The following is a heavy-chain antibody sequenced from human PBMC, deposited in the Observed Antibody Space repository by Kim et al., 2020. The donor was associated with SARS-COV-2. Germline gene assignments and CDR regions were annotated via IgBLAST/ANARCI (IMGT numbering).Heavy chain of an antibody. V-gene: IGHV3-15*01. Sequence: TTDYAAPVKGRFTISRDDSKNTLYLQMNSLKTEDTAVYYCTTDSRGEFDYWGQGTLVTVSS. CDR2: TT. D-gene: IGHD2-21*01. J-gene: IGHJ4*02. CDR3: TTDSRGEFDY.